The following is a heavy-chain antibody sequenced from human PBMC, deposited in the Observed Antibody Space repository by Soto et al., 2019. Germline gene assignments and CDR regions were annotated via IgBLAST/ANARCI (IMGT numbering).Heavy chain of an antibody. Sequence: PSETLSLTCTVSGGSISSYYWSWIRQPPGNGLEWIGDIYYSGSTNYNPSLKSRVTISVDTSKNQFSLKLSSVTAADTAVYYCARAARKSSGWYRVSTYYFDYWGQATLVTVSS. V-gene: IGHV4-59*01. D-gene: IGHD6-19*01. J-gene: IGHJ4*02. CDR2: IYYSGST. CDR1: GGSISSYY. CDR3: ARAARKSSGWYRVSTYYFDY.